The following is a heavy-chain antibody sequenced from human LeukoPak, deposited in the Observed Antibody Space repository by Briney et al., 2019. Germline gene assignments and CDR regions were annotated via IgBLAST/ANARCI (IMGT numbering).Heavy chain of an antibody. CDR3: ARRMATVTDAFDI. Sequence: SETLSLTCNVSGDSLTSNSWSWIRQTPGKGLEWIGYVFHSGTTNYSPSLKSRVTISLDTSKKQIYLRLASVTAADTALYYCARRMATVTDAFDIWGRGTMVSVSS. D-gene: IGHD5-24*01. CDR2: VFHSGTT. V-gene: IGHV4-59*08. CDR1: GDSLTSNS. J-gene: IGHJ3*02.